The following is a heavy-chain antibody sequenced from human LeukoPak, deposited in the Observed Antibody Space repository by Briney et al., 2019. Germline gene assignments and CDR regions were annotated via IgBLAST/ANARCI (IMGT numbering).Heavy chain of an antibody. CDR1: GYSFTAYW. CDR2: IYPGDSNT. J-gene: IGHJ4*02. Sequence: GESLKISCKAFGYSFTAYWIAWVRQMPGKGLEWMGIIYPGDSNTRYSPSFQGQVTISADKSIRTAYLQWSSLKASDTAMYYCARDPTRYYDSSGYYAVRYFDYWGQGTLVTVSS. CDR3: ARDPTRYYDSSGYYAVRYFDY. V-gene: IGHV5-51*01. D-gene: IGHD3-22*01.